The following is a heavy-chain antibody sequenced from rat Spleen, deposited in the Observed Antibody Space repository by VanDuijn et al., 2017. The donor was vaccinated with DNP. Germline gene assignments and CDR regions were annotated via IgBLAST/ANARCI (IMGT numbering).Heavy chain of an antibody. CDR3: ARDRGNYYFDY. Sequence: QVQLKESGPGLVQPSQTLSLTCTVSGFSLTNSHVHWVRQPPGDGLEWMGVMWNDGDTSYNSTLKYRLSISRDTSKGQVFLQMNNLQTEDIGTYYCARDRGNYYFDYWGQGVMVTVSS. CDR2: MWNDGDT. CDR1: GFSLTNSH. J-gene: IGHJ2*01. D-gene: IGHD4-3*01. V-gene: IGHV2-32*01.